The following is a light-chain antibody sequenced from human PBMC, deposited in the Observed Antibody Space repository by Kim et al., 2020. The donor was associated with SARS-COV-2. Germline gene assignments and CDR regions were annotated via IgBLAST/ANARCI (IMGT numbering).Light chain of an antibody. CDR1: QSVSSYF. Sequence: EIVLTQSPGTLSLSPGERASLSCRASQSVSSYFLAWYQQKPGQAPRLLIYSASSRATGIPDRFSGSGSGTDFTLTISRLEPEDFAVYYCQQFGISPSYTFGQGTKLEI. CDR2: SAS. V-gene: IGKV3-20*01. CDR3: QQFGISPSYT. J-gene: IGKJ2*01.